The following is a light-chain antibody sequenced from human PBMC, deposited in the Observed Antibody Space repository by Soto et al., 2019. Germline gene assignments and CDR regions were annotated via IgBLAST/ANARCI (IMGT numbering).Light chain of an antibody. CDR3: QQYGDSPFT. CDR2: AAS. Sequence: EVVLTQSPGTLSLSPGDTATLSCRASQSVTINSLAWYQQKPGQTPRLLIYAASTRASGIPDRFGGSGSGTEFDLTISRLEPEDFALYYCQQYGDSPFTVGPGTRVEMK. CDR1: QSVTINS. J-gene: IGKJ3*01. V-gene: IGKV3-20*01.